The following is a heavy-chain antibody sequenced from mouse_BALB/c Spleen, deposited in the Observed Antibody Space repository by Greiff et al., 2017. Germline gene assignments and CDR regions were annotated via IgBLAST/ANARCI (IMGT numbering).Heavy chain of an antibody. V-gene: IGHV1S81*02. CDR3: ARSTTVVGHFDY. D-gene: IGHD1-1*01. CDR2: INPSNGRT. Sequence: QVQLQQPGAELVKPGASVKLSCKASGYTFTSYWMHWVKQRPGQGLEWIGEINPSNGRTNYTEKFTSKATLTVDKSSSTAYMQLSSLTSEDSAVYYCARSTTVVGHFDYWGQGTTLTVSS. CDR1: GYTFTSYW. J-gene: IGHJ2*01.